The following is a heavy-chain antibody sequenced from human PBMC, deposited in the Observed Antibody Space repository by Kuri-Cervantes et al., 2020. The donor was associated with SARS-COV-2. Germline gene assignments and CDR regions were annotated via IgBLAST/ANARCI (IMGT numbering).Heavy chain of an antibody. J-gene: IGHJ5*02. CDR3: ARAKMGFLEWDNWFDP. D-gene: IGHD3-3*01. V-gene: IGHV4-4*02. Sequence: TLSLTCAVSGYSISSSNWWSWVRQPPGKGLEWIGEIYHSGSTYYNPSLKSRVTISVDTSKNQFSLKLSSVTAADTAVYYCARAKMGFLEWDNWFDPWGQGTLVTVSS. CDR1: GYSISSSNW. CDR2: IYHSGST.